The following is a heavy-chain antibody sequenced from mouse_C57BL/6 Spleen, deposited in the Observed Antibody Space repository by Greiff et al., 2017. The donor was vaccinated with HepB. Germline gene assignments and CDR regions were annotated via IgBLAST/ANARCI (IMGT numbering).Heavy chain of an antibody. V-gene: IGHV1-69*01. CDR1: GYTFTSYW. CDR3: ARGHGYYETWFAY. CDR2: IDPSDSYT. J-gene: IGHJ3*01. Sequence: QVQLQQPGAELVMPGASVKLSCKASGYTFTSYWMHWVKQRPGQGLEWIGEIDPSDSYTNYNQKFKGKSTLTVDKSSSTAYMQLSSLTSEDSAVYYCARGHGYYETWFAYWGQGTLVTVSA. D-gene: IGHD2-3*01.